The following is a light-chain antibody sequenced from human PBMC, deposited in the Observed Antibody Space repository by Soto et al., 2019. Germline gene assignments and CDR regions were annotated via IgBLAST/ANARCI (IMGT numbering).Light chain of an antibody. Sequence: QSALTQPASVSGSPGQSITISCTGTRSDIGAYNFVSWYQQHPGEVPKLMLYDVNIRPSGVSNRFSGSKSGNTASLTISGLQAEDEADYYCTSWTTSTTMIFGGGNKLTVL. CDR2: DVN. V-gene: IGLV2-14*03. CDR1: RSDIGAYNF. J-gene: IGLJ2*01. CDR3: TSWTTSTTMI.